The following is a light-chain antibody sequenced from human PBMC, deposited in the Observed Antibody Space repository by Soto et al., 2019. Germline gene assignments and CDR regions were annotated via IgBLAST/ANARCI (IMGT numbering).Light chain of an antibody. CDR2: DAS. J-gene: IGKJ2*01. V-gene: IGKV1-5*01. CDR3: QQYHSYPHT. Sequence: DIQMTQSPSTLSASVGDRVTITCRASQSISSWLAWYQQKPGKAPKLLIYDASTLESGVPSGFSGSESGTEFTLTIRSLQPADFATYYCQQYHSYPHTFGQGTKLEIK. CDR1: QSISSW.